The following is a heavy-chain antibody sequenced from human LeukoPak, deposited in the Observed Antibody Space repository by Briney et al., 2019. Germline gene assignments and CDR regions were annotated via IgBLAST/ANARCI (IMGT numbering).Heavy chain of an antibody. J-gene: IGHJ4*02. CDR2: INAYNGNT. CDR3: ARVTTTYGGLDPFDY. V-gene: IGHV1-18*01. CDR1: GYTFTSYC. D-gene: IGHD4-23*01. Sequence: AASVNVSCNASGYTFTSYCSSWVRQAPGQGLEWMGWINAYNGNTNYAQKIQGRAIITTDTSTKTAYMEMRSLSSDDTAVYYCARVTTTYGGLDPFDYWGQGTLVTVSS.